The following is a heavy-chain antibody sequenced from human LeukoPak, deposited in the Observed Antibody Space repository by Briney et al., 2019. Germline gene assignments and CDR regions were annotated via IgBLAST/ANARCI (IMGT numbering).Heavy chain of an antibody. CDR2: IYYSGST. Sequence: ASETLSLTCTVSGGSISSSSYYWGWIRQPPGKGLEWIGSIYYSGSTYYNPSLKSRVTISVDTSKNQFSLKLSSVTAADTAVYYCARDSSGWLETYNWFDPWGQGTLVTVSS. J-gene: IGHJ5*02. V-gene: IGHV4-39*07. D-gene: IGHD6-19*01. CDR3: ARDSSGWLETYNWFDP. CDR1: GGSISSSSYY.